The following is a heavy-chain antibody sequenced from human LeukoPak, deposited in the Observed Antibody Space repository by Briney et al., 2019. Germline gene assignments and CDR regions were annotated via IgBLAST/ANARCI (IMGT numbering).Heavy chain of an antibody. V-gene: IGHV1-69*01. CDR2: IIPIFGTA. CDR1: GGTFSSYA. Sequence: SVKVSCKASGGTFSSYAISWVRQAPGQGLEWMGGIIPIFGTANYAQKFQGRVTITADESTSTAYMELSSLRSEDTAVYYCARDVTYYDYVWGSYRLYYFDYWGQGTLVTVSS. CDR3: ARDVTYYDYVWGSYRLYYFDY. D-gene: IGHD3-16*02. J-gene: IGHJ4*02.